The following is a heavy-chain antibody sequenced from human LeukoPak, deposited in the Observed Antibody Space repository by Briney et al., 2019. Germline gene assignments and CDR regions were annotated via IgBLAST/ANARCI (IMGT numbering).Heavy chain of an antibody. CDR1: GYTFTSYG. V-gene: IGHV1-18*01. J-gene: IGHJ4*02. Sequence: ASVTVSFKASGYTFTSYGISWVRQAPGQGLEWMGWISAYNGNTNYAQKLQGRVTMTTDTSTSTAYMELRSLRSDDTAVYYRARDRASSSWGSTFDYWGQGTLVTVSS. D-gene: IGHD6-13*01. CDR3: ARDRASSSWGSTFDY. CDR2: ISAYNGNT.